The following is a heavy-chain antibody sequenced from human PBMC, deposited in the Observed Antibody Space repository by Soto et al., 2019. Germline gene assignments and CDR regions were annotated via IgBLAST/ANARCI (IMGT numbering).Heavy chain of an antibody. V-gene: IGHV3-23*01. CDR2: ISGSGGST. J-gene: IGHJ4*02. Sequence: GGSLRLSCAASGFTFSSYAMSWVRQAPGKGLEWVSAISGSGGSTYYADSVKGRFTISRDNSKNTLYLQMNSLRAEDTAVYYCAKDPDLEWLLSYYFDYWGQGTLVTVSS. CDR1: GFTFSSYA. D-gene: IGHD3-3*01. CDR3: AKDPDLEWLLSYYFDY.